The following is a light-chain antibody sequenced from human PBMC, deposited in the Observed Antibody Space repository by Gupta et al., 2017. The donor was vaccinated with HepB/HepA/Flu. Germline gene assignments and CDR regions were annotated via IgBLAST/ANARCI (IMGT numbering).Light chain of an antibody. CDR3: QQRDSLPST. Sequence: DIQMTQSPSSLSASVGDRVTITCRASQIINNFLNWYQQKPGEAPKLLISAASSLHSGVPSRFSGSGSGTDFTLTISRLQPEDFSTYYCQQRDSLPSTFGQGTMMEIK. CDR2: AAS. J-gene: IGKJ2*02. CDR1: QIINNF. V-gene: IGKV1-39*01.